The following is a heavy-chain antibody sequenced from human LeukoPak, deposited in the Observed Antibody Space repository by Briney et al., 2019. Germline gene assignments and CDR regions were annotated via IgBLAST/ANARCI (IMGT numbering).Heavy chain of an antibody. CDR1: GYTFSSYA. J-gene: IGHJ4*02. Sequence: GGSLRLSCAASGYTFSSYAMSWVRQAPGKGLEWVSAISGSGGSTYYADSVKGRFTISRDNSKNTLYLQMNSLRAEDTAVYYCAKDPTYYYDSSGYYDYWGQGTLVTVSS. CDR3: AKDPTYYYDSSGYYDY. CDR2: ISGSGGST. V-gene: IGHV3-23*01. D-gene: IGHD3-22*01.